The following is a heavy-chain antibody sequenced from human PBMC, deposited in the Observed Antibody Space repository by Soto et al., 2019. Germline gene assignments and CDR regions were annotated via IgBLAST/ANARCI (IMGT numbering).Heavy chain of an antibody. CDR1: GFTFSSYS. CDR3: ARTYCSGGSCYSESFAYYYYYMDV. V-gene: IGHV3-21*01. J-gene: IGHJ6*03. D-gene: IGHD2-15*01. Sequence: GGSLRLSCAASGFTFSSYSMNWVRQAPGKGLEWVSSISSSSSYIYYADSVKGRFTISRDNAKNSLYLQMNSLRAEDTAVYYCARTYCSGGSCYSESFAYYYYYMDVWGKGTTVTVSS. CDR2: ISSSSSYI.